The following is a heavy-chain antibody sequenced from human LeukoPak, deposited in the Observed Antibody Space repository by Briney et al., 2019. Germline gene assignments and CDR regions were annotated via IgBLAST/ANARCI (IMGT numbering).Heavy chain of an antibody. CDR1: GYSFTSYW. Sequence: GESLKISCKGSGYSFTSYWIGWVRQMPGKGLEWMGVIYPGDSDTRYSPSFQGQVTISVDKSISTAYLQRSSLKASDTAMYYCARRGLRAEYCSADCYFSDYWGQGTLVTVSS. CDR3: ARRGLRAEYCSADCYFSDY. CDR2: IYPGDSDT. V-gene: IGHV5-51*01. J-gene: IGHJ4*02. D-gene: IGHD2-21*02.